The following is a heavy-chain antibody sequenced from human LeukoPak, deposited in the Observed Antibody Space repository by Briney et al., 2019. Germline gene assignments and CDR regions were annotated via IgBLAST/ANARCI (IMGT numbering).Heavy chain of an antibody. CDR3: ASSPPIYDFWSGYYIAGFDY. D-gene: IGHD3-3*01. V-gene: IGHV4-4*02. J-gene: IGHJ4*02. CDR1: GGSISSSNW. CDR2: IYHSGST. Sequence: SGTLSLTCAVSGGSISSSNWWSWVRQPPGKGLEWIGEIYHSGSTNYNPSLKSRVTISVDKSKNQFSLKLSSVTAADTAVYYCASSPPIYDFWSGYYIAGFDYWGQGTLVTVSS.